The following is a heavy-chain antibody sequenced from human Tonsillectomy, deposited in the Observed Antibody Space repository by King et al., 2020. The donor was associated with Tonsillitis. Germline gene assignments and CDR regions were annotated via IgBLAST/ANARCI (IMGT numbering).Heavy chain of an antibody. CDR3: VRPTVEGFDY. CDR2: IYPGDSDT. V-gene: IGHV5-51*01. Sequence: QLVQSGAEVKKPGESLRISCKGSGYSFATYWIGWVRQVPGKGLEWMGIIYPGDSDTRYNPSFQGRVTMSADKSIGTAYLQWSGLRASDTAIYYCVRPTVEGFDYWGQGTLVTVSP. J-gene: IGHJ4*02. CDR1: GYSFATYW. D-gene: IGHD4-11*01.